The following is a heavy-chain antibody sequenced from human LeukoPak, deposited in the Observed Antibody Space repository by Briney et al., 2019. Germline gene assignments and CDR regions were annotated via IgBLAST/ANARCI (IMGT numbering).Heavy chain of an antibody. Sequence: PGGSLRLSCTTSGFTFYDYAMSWFRQAPGKGPEWVGFIRSKAYGETTEYAASVKGRFSISRDDSKSIAYLQMNSLKTEDTAVYYCTRSGSGWHNWFDPWGQGTLVTVSS. V-gene: IGHV3-49*03. CDR3: TRSGSGWHNWFDP. CDR2: IRSKAYGETT. D-gene: IGHD6-19*01. J-gene: IGHJ5*02. CDR1: GFTFYDYA.